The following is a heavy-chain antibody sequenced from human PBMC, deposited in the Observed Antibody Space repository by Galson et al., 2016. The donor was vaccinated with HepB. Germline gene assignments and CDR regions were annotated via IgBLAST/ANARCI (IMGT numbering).Heavy chain of an antibody. J-gene: IGHJ3*01. Sequence: SETLSLTCVVSGVSISSNWWSWVRQPPGKGLEWIGEIYHSGIRNYNPSLKSRVTMSVDKSKNQFSLKLSSLTAADTAVYYCAIYTPVANSRVATFNLWGQGTVVTVSS. CDR3: AIYTPVANSRVATFNL. CDR2: IYHSGIR. D-gene: IGHD2/OR15-2a*01. CDR1: GVSISSNW. V-gene: IGHV4-4*02.